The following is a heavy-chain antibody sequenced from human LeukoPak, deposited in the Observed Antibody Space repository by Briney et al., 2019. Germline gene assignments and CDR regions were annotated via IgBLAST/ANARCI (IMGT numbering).Heavy chain of an antibody. D-gene: IGHD6-19*01. CDR1: GGTFSSYA. CDR3: AVGEWLVDTWVDYYYGMDV. J-gene: IGHJ6*02. Sequence: ASVKVSCKASGGTFSSYAISWVRQAPGQGLEWMGRIIPILGIANYAQKFQGRVTITADKSTSTAYMELSSLRSEDTAVYYCAVGEWLVDTWVDYYYGMDVWGQGTTVTVSS. V-gene: IGHV1-69*04. CDR2: IIPILGIA.